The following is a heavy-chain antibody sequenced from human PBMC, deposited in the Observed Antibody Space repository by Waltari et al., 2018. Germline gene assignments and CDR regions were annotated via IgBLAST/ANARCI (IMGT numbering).Heavy chain of an antibody. CDR1: GYSISSGYY. V-gene: IGHV4-38-2*02. CDR3: ARDIGPPMGVGATYNWFDP. Sequence: QVQLQESGPGLVKPSETLSLTCTVSGYSISSGYYWGWIRQPPGKGLEWIGSIYHSGSTYYNPSLKRRVTRSVDTAKYQFSLKLSSVTAADTAVYYCARDIGPPMGVGATYNWFDPWGQGTLVTVSS. D-gene: IGHD1-26*01. J-gene: IGHJ5*02. CDR2: IYHSGST.